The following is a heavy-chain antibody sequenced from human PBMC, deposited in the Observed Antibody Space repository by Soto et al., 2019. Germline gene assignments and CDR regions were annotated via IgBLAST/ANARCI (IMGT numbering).Heavy chain of an antibody. Sequence: DVQLLESGGGLVQPGGSLTLSCAASRFTFSDYAMSWVRQAPGKGLEWVSAIGGGGADTYYADSVKGRFTISRDNSRSTLYLQMNSLREYDTAVDYCAKDSVPYNGKWDWFDSWGQGTLVTVSS. CDR2: IGGGGADT. D-gene: IGHD1-26*01. J-gene: IGHJ5*01. V-gene: IGHV3-23*01. CDR1: RFTFSDYA. CDR3: AKDSVPYNGKWDWFDS.